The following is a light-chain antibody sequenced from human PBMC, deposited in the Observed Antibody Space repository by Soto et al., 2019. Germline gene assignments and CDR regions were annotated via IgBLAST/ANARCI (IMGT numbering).Light chain of an antibody. Sequence: EIVLTQSPGTLSLSPGERATLSCRASQSVSNNYLAWFQQKPGQAPRLLIYGASSRATGIPDRFSGNGSGTDISLTISRLEPEDFAVYYCQQYGTSPRTFGQGTKVEIK. CDR1: QSVSNNY. CDR3: QQYGTSPRT. J-gene: IGKJ1*01. V-gene: IGKV3-20*01. CDR2: GAS.